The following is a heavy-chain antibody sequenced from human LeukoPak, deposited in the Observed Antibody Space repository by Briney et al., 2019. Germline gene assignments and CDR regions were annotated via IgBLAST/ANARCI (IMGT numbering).Heavy chain of an antibody. Sequence: GASVKLSCKASGYTFTGYYIHWVRQAPGQGLERMGWTNPHSGGTNYAQKYQARVTMTRDTSISTAYMELSSLRSDDTAVYYCARDLLMYYDGLGESTWGQGTLVTVSS. J-gene: IGHJ5*02. CDR1: GYTFTGYY. CDR3: ARDLLMYYDGLGEST. D-gene: IGHD3-16*01. V-gene: IGHV1-2*02. CDR2: TNPHSGGT.